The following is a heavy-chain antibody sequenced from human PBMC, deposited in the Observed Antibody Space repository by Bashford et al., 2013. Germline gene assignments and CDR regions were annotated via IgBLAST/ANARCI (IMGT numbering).Heavy chain of an antibody. V-gene: IGHV1-69*01. Sequence: WVRQAPGQGLEWMGGIIPIFGTANYAQKFQGRVTITADESTSTAYMELSSLRSEDTAVYYCARGDSSGWYGLDYWGQGTLVTVSS. CDR3: ARGDSSGWYGLDY. J-gene: IGHJ4*02. CDR2: IIPIFGTA. D-gene: IGHD6-19*01.